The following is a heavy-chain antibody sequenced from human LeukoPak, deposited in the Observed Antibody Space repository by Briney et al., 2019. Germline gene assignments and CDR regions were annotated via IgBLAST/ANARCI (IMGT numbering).Heavy chain of an antibody. V-gene: IGHV4-61*02. Sequence: SQTLSLTCTVSGGTFSSGSYYWIWIRPPAGQGLEWIVRIYTSGSTNYNPSLKSRVTISVDTSKNQFSLKLSSVTAADTAVYYCARDDYDSSGYYYESWFDRWGQGTLVTVSS. D-gene: IGHD3-22*01. CDR2: IYTSGST. J-gene: IGHJ5*02. CDR1: GGTFSSGSYY. CDR3: ARDDYDSSGYYYESWFDR.